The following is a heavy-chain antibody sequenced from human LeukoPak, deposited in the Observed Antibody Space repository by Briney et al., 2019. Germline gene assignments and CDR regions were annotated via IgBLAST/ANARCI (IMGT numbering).Heavy chain of an antibody. D-gene: IGHD3-9*01. CDR3: ARDWPHPYYDILTGSYYYGMDV. Sequence: SETLSLTCTVSGGSISSGGYYWSWIRQHPGKGLEWIGYIYYSGSTYYNPSLKSRVTISVDTSKNQFSLKLSPVTAADTAVYYCARDWPHPYYDILTGSYYYGMDVWGQGTTVTVSS. CDR1: GGSISSGGYY. CDR2: IYYSGST. J-gene: IGHJ6*02. V-gene: IGHV4-31*03.